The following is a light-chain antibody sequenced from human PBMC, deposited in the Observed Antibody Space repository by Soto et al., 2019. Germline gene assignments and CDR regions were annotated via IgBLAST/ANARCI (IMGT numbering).Light chain of an antibody. CDR2: EVS. Sequence: QSALTQPPSASGSPGQSVTISCTGTSSDVGGYNYVSWYQQHPGKAPKVMIYEVSNRPSGASNRFSGSKSGNTASLTISGLQTEDEADYYCYSYRGSNAWVFGGGTKLTVL. V-gene: IGLV2-14*01. J-gene: IGLJ3*02. CDR1: SSDVGGYNY. CDR3: YSYRGSNAWV.